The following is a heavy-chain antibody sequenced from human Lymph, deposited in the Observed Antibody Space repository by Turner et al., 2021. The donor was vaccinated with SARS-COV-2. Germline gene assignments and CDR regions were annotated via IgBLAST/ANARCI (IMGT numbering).Heavy chain of an antibody. CDR2: IIPIFGKA. CDR3: ARGAAYCSGGSCYRKGFDY. V-gene: IGHV1-69*01. Sequence: QVQLLQSGAEVKKPGSSVKVSCKASGGTFSSSAISWVRQAPGQGLEWMGGIIPIFGKANYAQRFQGRVTITADESTSTAYMELRSLRSEETAVDYCARGAAYCSGGSCYRKGFDYWGQGTPVTVSS. CDR1: GGTFSSSA. D-gene: IGHD2-15*01. J-gene: IGHJ4*02.